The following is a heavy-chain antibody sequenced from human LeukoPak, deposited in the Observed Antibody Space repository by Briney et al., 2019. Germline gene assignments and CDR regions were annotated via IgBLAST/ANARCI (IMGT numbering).Heavy chain of an antibody. V-gene: IGHV3-23*01. D-gene: IGHD6-19*01. CDR1: GFTFSSYV. CDR3: AKTRYTSDWYRGFDY. J-gene: IGHJ4*02. Sequence: GGSLRLSCAASGFTFSSYVMNWVRLTPGKGLECVSVISTSGGTTYYADSVKGRLTMSRDNSKNTLYLQMNTLRAEDTAVYYCAKTRYTSDWYRGFDYWGQGTLVTVSS. CDR2: ISTSGGTT.